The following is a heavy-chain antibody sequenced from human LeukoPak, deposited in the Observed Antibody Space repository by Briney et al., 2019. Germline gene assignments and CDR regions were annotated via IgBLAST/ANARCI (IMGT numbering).Heavy chain of an antibody. V-gene: IGHV1-18*01. CDR1: GYTFTKYG. CDR2: ISAHNGNT. Sequence: ASVKVSCKPSGYTFTKYGIIWVRQAPGQGLESMGWISAHNGNTNYAQKFQGRVTMTTDTPASTAYMELSSLRSEATAVYYCATDRGGRLYRAGFDYWGQGTLVTVSS. CDR3: ATDRGGRLYRAGFDY. J-gene: IGHJ4*02. D-gene: IGHD2-8*01.